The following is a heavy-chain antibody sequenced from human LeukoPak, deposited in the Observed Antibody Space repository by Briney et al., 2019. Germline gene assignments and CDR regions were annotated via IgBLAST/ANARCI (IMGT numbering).Heavy chain of an antibody. J-gene: IGHJ6*02. V-gene: IGHV1-18*01. CDR2: ISAYNGNT. Sequence: ASVKVSCKASGYTFTSYGISWVRQAPGQGLEWMGWISAYNGNTNYAQKLQGRVTMTTDTSMSTAYMELRSLRSDDTAVYYCARDSITYYDFWSGYFDYYGMDVWGQGTTVTVSS. CDR3: ARDSITYYDFWSGYFDYYGMDV. CDR1: GYTFTSYG. D-gene: IGHD3-3*01.